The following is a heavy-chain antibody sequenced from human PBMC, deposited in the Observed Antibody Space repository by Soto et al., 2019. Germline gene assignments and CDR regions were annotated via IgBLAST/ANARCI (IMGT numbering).Heavy chain of an antibody. V-gene: IGHV4-59*12. CDR3: ASHSSSWDPPYNWFDP. J-gene: IGHJ5*02. CDR1: GDSISGYY. CDR2: TYYTGRT. Sequence: SETLSLTCTVSGDSISGYYWSWIRQAPGKGLEWIGYTYYTGRTDYIPSLKSRVTMSVDTSKNKFSLKLSSVTAADTAVYYCASHSSSWDPPYNWFDPWGQGTLVTVSS. D-gene: IGHD6-13*01.